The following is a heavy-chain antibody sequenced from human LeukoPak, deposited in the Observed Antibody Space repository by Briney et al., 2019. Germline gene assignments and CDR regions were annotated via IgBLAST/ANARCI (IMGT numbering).Heavy chain of an antibody. D-gene: IGHD3-16*01. CDR1: GGSMTSDTYY. Sequence: PSETLSLTCTVSGGSMTSDTYYWSWIRQPAGKGLEWIGRIYNSGSTNYNPSLKSRLTISLDTSKNQFSLKLTSVTAADTALYYCAGLFEQWGQGTLATVSS. J-gene: IGHJ4*02. V-gene: IGHV4-61*02. CDR2: IYNSGST. CDR3: AGLFEQ.